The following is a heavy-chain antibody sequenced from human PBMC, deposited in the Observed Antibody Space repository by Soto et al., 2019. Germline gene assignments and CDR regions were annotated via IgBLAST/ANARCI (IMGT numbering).Heavy chain of an antibody. J-gene: IGHJ4*02. CDR1: GGSMSSYY. CDR3: ARVSSSWSNYFDY. V-gene: IGHV4-59*01. CDR2: IYYSGST. D-gene: IGHD6-13*01. Sequence: SETLSLTCTVSGGSMSSYYWSWIRQSPGKGLEWIGYIYYSGSTSYNPSLKSRVTISVDTSKNQFSLKLNSLTAADTAVYYCARVSSSWSNYFDYWGQGTPVTVSS.